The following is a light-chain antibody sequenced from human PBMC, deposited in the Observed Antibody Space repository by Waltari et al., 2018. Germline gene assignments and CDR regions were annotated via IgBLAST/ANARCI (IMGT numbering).Light chain of an antibody. CDR2: DVS. Sequence: QSALTQPASVSGSPGQSITISCTGTSRDVVGYNYVSWYQQHPGKAPKLMIYDVSNRPSGVSIRFSGSKSGNTASLTISGLQAEDEADYYCSSYTSSSTLVFGGGTKLTVL. J-gene: IGLJ3*02. CDR1: SRDVVGYNY. V-gene: IGLV2-14*03. CDR3: SSYTSSSTLV.